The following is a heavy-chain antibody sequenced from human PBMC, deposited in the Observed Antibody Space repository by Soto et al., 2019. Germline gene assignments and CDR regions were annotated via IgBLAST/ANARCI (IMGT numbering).Heavy chain of an antibody. Sequence: QVQLVESGGGVVQPGRSLRLSCAASGFTFSSYAMHWVRQAPGKGLEWVAVISYDGSNKYYADSVKGRFTISRDNSKNTLYLQMNSLRAEDTAVYYCARIKRGTMVRGVTDYFDYWGQGTLVTVSS. CDR3: ARIKRGTMVRGVTDYFDY. J-gene: IGHJ4*02. CDR2: ISYDGSNK. D-gene: IGHD3-10*01. V-gene: IGHV3-30-3*01. CDR1: GFTFSSYA.